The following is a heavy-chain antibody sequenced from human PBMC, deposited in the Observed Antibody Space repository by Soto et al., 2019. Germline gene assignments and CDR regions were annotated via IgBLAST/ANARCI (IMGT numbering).Heavy chain of an antibody. CDR2: IYHMGGT. CDR3: ARFTYKSGFNWFDP. D-gene: IGHD5-12*01. Sequence: SEALSLTCPVSVSSLKSYYLSWIRQSPGKGLEWIGYIYHMGGTDYNPSLKSRVTISIDKSKNQFSLNLRSVTAADTAVYFCARFTYKSGFNWFDPWGQGTQVTVSS. CDR1: VSSLKSYY. V-gene: IGHV4-59*03. J-gene: IGHJ5*02.